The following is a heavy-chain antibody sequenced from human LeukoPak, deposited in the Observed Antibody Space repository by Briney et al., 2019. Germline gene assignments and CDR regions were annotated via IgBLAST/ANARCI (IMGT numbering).Heavy chain of an antibody. D-gene: IGHD1-7*01. Sequence: GGSLRLSCAASGFTFSNFWMHWVRQAPGEGLVWVSRINTDGSSTAYADSVKGRFTISRDNAKNTLYLQMNNLRIEDTATYFCARDMSWNSVSYWGRGTLVTVSS. V-gene: IGHV3-74*01. CDR3: ARDMSWNSVSY. CDR1: GFTFSNFW. J-gene: IGHJ4*02. CDR2: INTDGSST.